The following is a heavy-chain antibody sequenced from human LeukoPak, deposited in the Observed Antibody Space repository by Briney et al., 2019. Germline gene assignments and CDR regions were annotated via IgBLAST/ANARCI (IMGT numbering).Heavy chain of an antibody. Sequence: GGSLRLSCAASGFTFSSYRMNWVRQAPGKGLEWVANIKQDGSEKDYVDSVKGRFTISRGNAKNSLYLQMNSLRAEDTAVYYCARTRDLRYYFDYWGQGTLVTVSS. J-gene: IGHJ4*02. CDR3: ARTRDLRYYFDY. V-gene: IGHV3-7*03. CDR1: GFTFSSYR. CDR2: IKQDGSEK. D-gene: IGHD3-3*01.